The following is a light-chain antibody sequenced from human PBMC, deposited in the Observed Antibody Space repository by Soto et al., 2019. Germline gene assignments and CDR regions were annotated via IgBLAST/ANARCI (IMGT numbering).Light chain of an antibody. Sequence: EIVLTQSPGTLSLSPGERATLSCRASQSVTSSYLAWYHQKPGQAPRLLIYDASNRATGIPDRFSGSGSGTDFTLTISRLEPEDFAVYYCQQDGSSPRTFGQGTKV. CDR2: DAS. CDR3: QQDGSSPRT. CDR1: QSVTSSY. J-gene: IGKJ1*01. V-gene: IGKV3-20*01.